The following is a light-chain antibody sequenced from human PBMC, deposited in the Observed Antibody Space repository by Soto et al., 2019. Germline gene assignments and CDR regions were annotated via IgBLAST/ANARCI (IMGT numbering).Light chain of an antibody. CDR1: SSDVGSYNY. CDR3: SSYTTSGTLV. Sequence: QSVLTQPASVSGSPGQSITMSCTGSSSDVGSYNYVSWYQQHPGKVPKLMIFDVSDRPSGISNRFSGSKSGNTASLTISGLQAEDEADYYCSSYTTSGTLVSGTGTKVTDL. CDR2: DVS. V-gene: IGLV2-14*03. J-gene: IGLJ1*01.